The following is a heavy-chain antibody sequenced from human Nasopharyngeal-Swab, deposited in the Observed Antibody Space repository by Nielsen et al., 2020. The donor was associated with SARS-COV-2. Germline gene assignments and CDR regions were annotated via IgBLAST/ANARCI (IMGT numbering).Heavy chain of an antibody. Sequence: ASVPVSCQASGYTFTSYGIRWVRPAPGQGLEWMGWISAYNGNTNYAQKLQGRVTMTTDTSRSTAYMELRSLRSDDTAVYYCARDDMWLQSAIDYWGQGTLVTVSS. CDR2: ISAYNGNT. CDR3: ARDDMWLQSAIDY. D-gene: IGHD5-24*01. CDR1: GYTFTSYG. V-gene: IGHV1-18*01. J-gene: IGHJ4*02.